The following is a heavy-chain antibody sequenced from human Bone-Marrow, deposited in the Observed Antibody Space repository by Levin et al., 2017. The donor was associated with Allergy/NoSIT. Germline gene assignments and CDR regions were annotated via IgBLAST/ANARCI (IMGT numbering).Heavy chain of an antibody. CDR1: GYTFTNYG. J-gene: IGHJ6*02. CDR2: IRTYNGQT. Sequence: PGESLKISCKASGYTFTNYGISWVRQAPEQGLEWMGWIRTYNGQTDYAQKFQGRVTMTTDTSTSTVYMELRSLRSDDTAVYYCARDSIDFWSGYGNYYFYGVDVWGQGTTVTVSS. V-gene: IGHV1-18*01. D-gene: IGHD3-3*01. CDR3: ARDSIDFWSGYGNYYFYGVDV.